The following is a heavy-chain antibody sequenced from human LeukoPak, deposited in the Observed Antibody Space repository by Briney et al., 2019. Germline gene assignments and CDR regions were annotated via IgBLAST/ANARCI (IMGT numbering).Heavy chain of an antibody. V-gene: IGHV5-51*01. J-gene: IGHJ4*02. CDR1: GYSFTSYW. Sequence: GESLKISCKGSGYSFTSYWIGWVRQMPGKGLGWMGIIYPGDSDTRYSPSFQGQVTISADKSISTAYLQRSSLKASDTAMYYCARQYLGVFSPFDYWGQGTLVTVSS. D-gene: IGHD3-16*01. CDR2: IYPGDSDT. CDR3: ARQYLGVFSPFDY.